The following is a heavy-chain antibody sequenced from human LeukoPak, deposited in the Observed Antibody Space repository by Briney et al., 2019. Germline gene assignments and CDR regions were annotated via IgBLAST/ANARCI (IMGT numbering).Heavy chain of an antibody. D-gene: IGHD4-17*01. J-gene: IGHJ4*02. Sequence: PGGSLRLSCAASGFTFTSHWMHWVRQAPEKGLVGVAHINADGSGTYYAASVKGRFTISRDNAKNTLYLQMHSLTAEDTAVYYCAKYTAFGDPSGYWGQGTLVTVSS. CDR2: INADGSGT. V-gene: IGHV3-74*01. CDR1: GFTFTSHW. CDR3: AKYTAFGDPSGY.